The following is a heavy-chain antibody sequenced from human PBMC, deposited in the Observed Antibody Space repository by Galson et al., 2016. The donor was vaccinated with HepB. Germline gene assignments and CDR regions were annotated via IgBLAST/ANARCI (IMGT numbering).Heavy chain of an antibody. Sequence: SLRLSCAASGFIFSSYGFHWVRQAPGKGLEWVAVISYDGSNQYYADSVKGRFTISRDNSKNTVYLQMNSLRAEDTAVYYCANGGFYGSGRGDVWGQGTTVTVSS. CDR3: ANGGFYGSGRGDV. D-gene: IGHD3-10*01. J-gene: IGHJ6*02. V-gene: IGHV3-33*03. CDR2: ISYDGSNQ. CDR1: GFIFSSYG.